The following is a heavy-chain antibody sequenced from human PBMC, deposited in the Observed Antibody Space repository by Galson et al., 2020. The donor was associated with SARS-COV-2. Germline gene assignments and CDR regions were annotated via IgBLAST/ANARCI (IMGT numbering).Heavy chain of an antibody. V-gene: IGHV1-46*01. D-gene: IGHD5-12*01. CDR1: GYTFTSYY. J-gene: IGHJ3*02. CDR2: INPSGGST. Sequence: ASVKVSCKASGYTFTSYYMHWVRQAPGQGLEWMGIINPSGGSTSYAQKFQGRVTMTRDTSTSTVYMELSSLRSEDTAVYYCASTQWLRGAFDIWGQGTMVTVSS. CDR3: ASTQWLRGAFDI.